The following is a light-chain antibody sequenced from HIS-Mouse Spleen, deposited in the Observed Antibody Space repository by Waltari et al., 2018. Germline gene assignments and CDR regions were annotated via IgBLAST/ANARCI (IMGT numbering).Light chain of an antibody. J-gene: IGKJ1*01. Sequence: DIQMTQSPSSLSASVGDRVTITCRASQSISSNLNWYQQKPGKSPKLLIYAASSLKSGVPSRFIGSGSGTDFTLTISSLQPEDFATYYCQQSYSTPRTFGQGTKVEIK. CDR3: QQSYSTPRT. V-gene: IGKV1-39*01. CDR1: QSISSN. CDR2: AAS.